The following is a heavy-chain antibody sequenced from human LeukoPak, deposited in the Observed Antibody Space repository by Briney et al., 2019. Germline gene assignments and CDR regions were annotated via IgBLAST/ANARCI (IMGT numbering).Heavy chain of an antibody. CDR3: AADRGYSGYGWGGGDWYFDL. Sequence: ASVKVSCKASGFTFTSSAVQWVRQARGQRLEWIGWIVVGSGNTNYAQKFQERVTITRDMSTSTAYMELSSLRSEDTAVYYCAADRGYSGYGWGGGDWYFDLWGRGTLVTVSS. V-gene: IGHV1-58*01. CDR1: GFTFTSSA. J-gene: IGHJ2*01. CDR2: IVVGSGNT. D-gene: IGHD5-12*01.